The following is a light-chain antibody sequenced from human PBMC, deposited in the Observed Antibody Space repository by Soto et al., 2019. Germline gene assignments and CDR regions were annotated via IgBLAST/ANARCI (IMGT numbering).Light chain of an antibody. J-gene: IGKJ4*01. CDR2: DAS. CDR1: QSVSSY. CDR3: QERSDWPPSLT. Sequence: EIVVTQSPATLSLSPGERATLSCRASQSVSSYLAWYQQKPGQAPRLLICDASNSATGIRATFSGRGSGTGVTLPISSLEHDNFAVYHCQERSDWPPSLTCGGGTKVVL. V-gene: IGKV3-11*01.